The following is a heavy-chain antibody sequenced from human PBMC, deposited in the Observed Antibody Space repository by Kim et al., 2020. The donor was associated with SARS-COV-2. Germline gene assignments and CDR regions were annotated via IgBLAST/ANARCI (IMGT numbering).Heavy chain of an antibody. CDR3: VRHMGLRTTDNWVDP. Sequence: SETLSLTCTVSGVSIGKTSHYWGWVRQPPGKGLEWIGSIYYSGSTYLSPSLESRVTLSVDTSKNQFSLNVKSVTAADTAVSYCVRHMGLRTTDNWVDPWG. D-gene: IGHD1-1*01. CDR1: GVSIGKTSHY. CDR2: IYYSGST. J-gene: IGHJ5*02. V-gene: IGHV4-39*01.